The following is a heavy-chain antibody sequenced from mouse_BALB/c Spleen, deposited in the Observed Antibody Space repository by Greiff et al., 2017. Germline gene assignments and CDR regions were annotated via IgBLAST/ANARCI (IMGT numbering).Heavy chain of an antibody. CDR1: GYTFSSYW. CDR2: ILPGSGST. Sequence: LQESGAELMKPGASVKISCKATGYTFSSYWIEWVKQRPGHGLEWIGEILPGSGSTNYNEKFKGKATFTADTSSNTAYMQLSSLTSEDSAVYYCARSLRRGGFDYWGQGTTLTVSS. J-gene: IGHJ2*01. D-gene: IGHD1-2*01. V-gene: IGHV1-9*01. CDR3: ARSLRRGGFDY.